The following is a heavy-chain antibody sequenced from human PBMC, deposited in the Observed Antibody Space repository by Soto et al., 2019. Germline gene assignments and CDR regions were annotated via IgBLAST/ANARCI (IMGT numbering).Heavy chain of an antibody. J-gene: IGHJ3*01. CDR2: IYYSGDT. Sequence: QVQLQESGPGLVKPSETLSLTCTVSGGSVSNYYWSWIRQPPGKGLEWIGYIYYSGDTNYNPSLKSPVTMSVYTSKNQVSLNLSSVTAADTAVYYCARQPPATAAFDVWGQGTMVTVSS. CDR1: GGSVSNYY. CDR3: ARQPPATAAFDV. V-gene: IGHV4-59*08. D-gene: IGHD5-12*01.